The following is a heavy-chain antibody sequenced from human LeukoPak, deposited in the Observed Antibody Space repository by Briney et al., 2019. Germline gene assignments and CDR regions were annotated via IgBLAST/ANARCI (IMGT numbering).Heavy chain of an antibody. CDR2: IYYSGST. D-gene: IGHD6-19*01. V-gene: IGHV4-39*07. CDR3: ARSSGWYWEVDY. CDR1: GGSINSRSYY. Sequence: SETLSLTCTVSGGSINSRSYYWGWIRQPPGKGLEWIGNIYYSGSTYYNPSLKSRVTISVDTPKNQFSLKLSSVTAADTAVYYCARSSGWYWEVDYWGQGTLVTVSS. J-gene: IGHJ4*02.